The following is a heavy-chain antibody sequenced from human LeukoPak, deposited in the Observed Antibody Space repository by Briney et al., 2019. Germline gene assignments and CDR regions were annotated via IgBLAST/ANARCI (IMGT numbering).Heavy chain of an antibody. J-gene: IGHJ5*02. CDR1: GGSISSSSYY. Sequence: SETLSLTCTVSGGSISSSSYYWGWIRQPPGKGLEWIGSIFYSGSTYYNPSLKSRVTISVDTSKNQFSLKLSSVTAADTAVYYCARVVEVRVRGENWFDPWGQGTLVTVSS. CDR3: ARVVEVRVRGENWFDP. CDR2: IFYSGST. V-gene: IGHV4-39*07. D-gene: IGHD3-10*01.